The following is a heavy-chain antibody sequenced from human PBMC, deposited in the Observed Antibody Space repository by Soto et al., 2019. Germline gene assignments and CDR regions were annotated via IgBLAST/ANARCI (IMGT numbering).Heavy chain of an antibody. CDR2: TSIGGNT. CDR1: GFPFHTYA. Sequence: GGSLRLSCEASGFPFHTYAMTWFRQLPGMGLEWVSTTSIGGNTDFAESVRGRFSVSRDNSKNTLYLQMTNLRAEDAAIYFCAKDLRPGLVVPTKSGFDPWGQGTRVTVSS. V-gene: IGHV3-23*01. J-gene: IGHJ5*02. CDR3: AKDLRPGLVVPTKSGFDP. D-gene: IGHD3-10*01.